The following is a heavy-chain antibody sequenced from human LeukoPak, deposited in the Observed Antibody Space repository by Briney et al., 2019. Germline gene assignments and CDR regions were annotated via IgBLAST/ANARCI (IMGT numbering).Heavy chain of an antibody. CDR2: IYESGTT. D-gene: IGHD2-15*01. J-gene: IGHJ4*02. CDR3: ARGAWATRLAS. Sequence: SETLSLTCAVYGESLNSYYWSWVRQPPGEGLEWIGEIYESGTTKYNPSLKGRVAISMVPSKQQFSLRLSSVTAADTAVYYCARGAWATRLASWGLGTPVVVSS. CDR1: GESLNSYY. V-gene: IGHV4-34*01.